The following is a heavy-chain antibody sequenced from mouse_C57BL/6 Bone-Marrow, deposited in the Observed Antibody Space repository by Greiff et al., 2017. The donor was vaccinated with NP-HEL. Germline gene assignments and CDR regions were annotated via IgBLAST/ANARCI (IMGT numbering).Heavy chain of an antibody. Sequence: VHVKQSVAELVRPGASVKLSCTASGFNIKNTYMHWVKQRPEQGLEWIGRIDPANGNTKYAPKFQGKATITADTSSNTAYLQLSSLTSEDTAIYYCALAYYSNPYYFDYWGQGTTLTVSS. J-gene: IGHJ2*01. CDR1: GFNIKNTY. V-gene: IGHV14-3*01. CDR2: IDPANGNT. CDR3: ALAYYSNPYYFDY. D-gene: IGHD2-5*01.